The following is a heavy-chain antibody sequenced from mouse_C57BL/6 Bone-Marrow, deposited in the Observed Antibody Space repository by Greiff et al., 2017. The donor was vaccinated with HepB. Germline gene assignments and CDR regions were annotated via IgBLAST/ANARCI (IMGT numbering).Heavy chain of an antibody. Sequence: VMLVESGPGLVAPSQSLSITCTVSGFSLTSYAISWVRQPPGKGLEWLGVIWTGGGTNYNSALKARLSISKDNSKRQVFLKMNSLQTDYTARYYCAQYDPGYWYFDVWGTGTTVTVSS. CDR1: GFSLTSYA. V-gene: IGHV2-9-1*01. CDR3: AQYDPGYWYFDV. CDR2: IWTGGGT. D-gene: IGHD2-12*01. J-gene: IGHJ1*03.